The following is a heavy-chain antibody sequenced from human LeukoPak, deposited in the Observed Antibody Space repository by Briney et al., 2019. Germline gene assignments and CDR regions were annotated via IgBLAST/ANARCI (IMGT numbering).Heavy chain of an antibody. CDR3: ARVPVAGIYYYYYMDV. Sequence: LETLSLTCAVSGYSISSGYYWGWIRQPPGKGLEWIGYIYYSGSTNYNPSLKSRVTISVDTSKNQFSLKLSSVTAADTAVYYCARVPVAGIYYYYYMDVWGKGTTVTVSS. J-gene: IGHJ6*03. V-gene: IGHV4-61*01. D-gene: IGHD6-19*01. CDR2: IYYSGST. CDR1: GYSISSGYY.